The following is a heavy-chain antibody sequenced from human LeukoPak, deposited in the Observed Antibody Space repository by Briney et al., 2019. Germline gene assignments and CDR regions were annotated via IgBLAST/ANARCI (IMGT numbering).Heavy chain of an antibody. D-gene: IGHD2-21*01. CDR1: GFTFTNYW. CDR2: IKQDGREK. Sequence: GALRLSCAASGFTFTNYWMGWVRQAPGKGLEWVANIKQDGREKYYVDSVKGRFTISRDNAKDSLYLQMNSLRVEDTALYYCARLYLDSSLFDFRGQGTLVTVSS. J-gene: IGHJ4*02. CDR3: ARLYLDSSLFDF. V-gene: IGHV3-7*01.